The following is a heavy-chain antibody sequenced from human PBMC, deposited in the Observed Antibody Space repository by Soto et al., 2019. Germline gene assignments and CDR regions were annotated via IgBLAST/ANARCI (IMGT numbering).Heavy chain of an antibody. CDR1: GFTFSIYA. CDR3: AKAGGSSWYYFDY. CDR2: IGGSGGST. J-gene: IGHJ4*02. V-gene: IGHV3-23*01. Sequence: EVQLLESGGGLVQPGGSLRLSCAASGFTFSIYAMSWVRQAPGKGLEWVSAIGGSGGSTYYADSVKGRFTISRDNSKNTLYLQMNSLRAEDTAVYYCAKAGGSSWYYFDYWGQGTLVTVSS. D-gene: IGHD6-13*01.